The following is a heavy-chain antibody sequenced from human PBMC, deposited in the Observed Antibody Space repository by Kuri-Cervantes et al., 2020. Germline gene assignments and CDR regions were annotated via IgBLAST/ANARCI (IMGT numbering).Heavy chain of an antibody. CDR2: INPNSGGT. D-gene: IGHD3-3*01. V-gene: IGHV1-2*02. CDR3: ARDGAVVQFLVWLFTPGYFDY. Sequence: ASVKVSCKASGYTFTGYYMHWVRQAPGQGLEWMGWINPNSGGTNYAQKFQGRVTMTRDTSISTAYMELSRLRSDDTAVYYCARDGAVVQFLVWLFTPGYFDYWGQGTLVTVSS. CDR1: GYTFTGYY. J-gene: IGHJ4*02.